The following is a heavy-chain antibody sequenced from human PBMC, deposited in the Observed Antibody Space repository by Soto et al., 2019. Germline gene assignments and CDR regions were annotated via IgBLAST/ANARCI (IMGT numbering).Heavy chain of an antibody. CDR2: IYYSGST. Sequence: QVQLQESGPGLVKPSETLSLTCTVSVSGGSVSTGVHYWSWIRQPPGKGLEWIGYIYYSGSTNYNPTLKSRVTVSVDTSKNQFSLKLTSVTAADTAVYYCARGYYTSWYWFDRWGRGTLVTVSS. V-gene: IGHV4-61*08. CDR3: ARGYYTSWYWFDR. CDR1: GGSVSTGVHY. J-gene: IGHJ2*01. D-gene: IGHD6-13*01.